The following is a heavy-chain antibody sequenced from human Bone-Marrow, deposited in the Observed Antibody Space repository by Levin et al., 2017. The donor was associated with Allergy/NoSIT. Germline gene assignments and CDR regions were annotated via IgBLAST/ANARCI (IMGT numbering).Heavy chain of an antibody. CDR1: GFTFSSYW. J-gene: IGHJ4*02. V-gene: IGHV3-7*03. D-gene: IGHD4-11*01. CDR2: IKQDGSEK. Sequence: RAGGSLRLSCAASGFTFSSYWMSWVRQAPGKGLEWVANIKQDGSEKYYVDSVKGRFTISRDNAKNSLYLQMNSLRAEDTAVYYCAREPSTVAGYYFDYWGQGTLVTVSS. CDR3: AREPSTVAGYYFDY.